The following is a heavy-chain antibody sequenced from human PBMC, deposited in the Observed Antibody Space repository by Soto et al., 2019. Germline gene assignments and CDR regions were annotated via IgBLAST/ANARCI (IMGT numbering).Heavy chain of an antibody. V-gene: IGHV1-2*04. CDR1: GYTFTSYY. D-gene: IGHD2-15*01. J-gene: IGHJ3*02. Sequence: ASVKVSCKASGYTFTSYYMHWVRQAPGQGLEWMGWINPNSGGTNYAQKFQGWVTMTRDTSISTAYMELSRLGSDDTAVYYCARGLRDIVVVVAASNDAFDIWGQGTMVTVSS. CDR2: INPNSGGT. CDR3: ARGLRDIVVVVAASNDAFDI.